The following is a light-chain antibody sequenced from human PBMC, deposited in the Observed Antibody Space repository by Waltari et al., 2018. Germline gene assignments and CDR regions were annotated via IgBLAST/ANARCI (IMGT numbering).Light chain of an antibody. CDR2: GAS. CDR1: QIISSNN. J-gene: IGKJ4*01. V-gene: IGKV3-20*01. CDR3: QQYVNSASLT. Sequence: EIVLTQSPGTLSLSPGERATLSCRASQIISSNNLAWYQQKPGQAPRLLIYGASHRATGIPDRFSGGGSGTDFTLTISRLEPEDFAVYYCQQYVNSASLTFGGGTKVEIK.